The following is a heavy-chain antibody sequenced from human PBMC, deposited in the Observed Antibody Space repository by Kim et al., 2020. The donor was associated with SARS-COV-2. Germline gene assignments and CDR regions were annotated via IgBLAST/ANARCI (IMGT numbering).Heavy chain of an antibody. CDR1: GLTFSNYA. D-gene: IGHD3-10*01. V-gene: IGHV3-23*01. J-gene: IGHJ4*02. CDR2: ISGSGYYT. CDR3: AHVYFYGSDSFGDY. Sequence: GGSLRLSCVVSGLTFSNYAMSWVRQCPGKGLEWVSGISGSGYYTYTYYADFVKGRFTISRDNSKNTLYLQMDSLRAEDTAVYYCAHVYFYGSDSFGDYWGKGALVTVSS.